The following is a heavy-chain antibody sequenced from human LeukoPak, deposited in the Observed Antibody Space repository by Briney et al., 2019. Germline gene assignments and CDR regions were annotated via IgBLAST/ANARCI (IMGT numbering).Heavy chain of an antibody. V-gene: IGHV1-69*04. CDR3: ARVSEDDFWSGYYTGPDY. Sequence: SVKVSCKASGGTFSSYAISWVRQAPGQGLEWMGRIIPILGIANYAQKFQGRVTITADKSTSTAYMELSSLRSEDTAVYYCARVSEDDFWSGYYTGPDYWGQGTLVTVSS. CDR1: GGTFSSYA. J-gene: IGHJ4*02. D-gene: IGHD3-3*01. CDR2: IIPILGIA.